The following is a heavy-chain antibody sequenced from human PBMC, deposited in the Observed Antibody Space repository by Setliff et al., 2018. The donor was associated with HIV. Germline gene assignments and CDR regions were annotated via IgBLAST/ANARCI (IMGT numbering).Heavy chain of an antibody. CDR1: GFSVSNYY. Sequence: ETLSLSCAASGFSVSNYYMAWVRQAPGKGLEWVSTIYSDGTTYHADSVKGRFTLSRDNSKNTLFLQMNSLRPEDTAVFYCARLRLFSSALDYWGQGTLVTVSS. J-gene: IGHJ4*02. CDR2: IYSDGTT. CDR3: ARLRLFSSALDY. V-gene: IGHV3-66*02. D-gene: IGHD2-2*01.